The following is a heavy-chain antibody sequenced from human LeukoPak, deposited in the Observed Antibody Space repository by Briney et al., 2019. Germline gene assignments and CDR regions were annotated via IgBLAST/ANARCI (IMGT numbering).Heavy chain of an antibody. D-gene: IGHD3-22*01. J-gene: IGHJ4*02. V-gene: IGHV3-30-3*01. CDR1: GFTFSSYA. Sequence: GGSLRLSCAASGFTFSSYAMHWVRQAPGKGLEWVAVISYDGSNKYYADSVKGRFTISRDNAKNSLYLQMNSLRAEDTAVYYCAREGCYYYDSSGYYHMKYYFDYWGQGTLVTVSS. CDR3: AREGCYYYDSSGYYHMKYYFDY. CDR2: ISYDGSNK.